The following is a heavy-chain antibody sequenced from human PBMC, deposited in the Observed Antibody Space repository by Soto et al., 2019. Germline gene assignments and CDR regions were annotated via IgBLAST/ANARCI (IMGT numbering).Heavy chain of an antibody. V-gene: IGHV5-10-1*01. J-gene: IGHJ6*02. CDR2: IDPSDSYT. D-gene: IGHD4-17*01. Sequence: PGESLKISCRVSGYTFTNYWIVWVRQVPGKGLEWVGRIDPSDSYTAYGPSFQGHVTISVDKSIDTAYLQWSSLKASDIAMYYCARSMTTVVRATSNYGMDVWGQGTTVTVSS. CDR1: GYTFTNYW. CDR3: ARSMTTVVRATSNYGMDV.